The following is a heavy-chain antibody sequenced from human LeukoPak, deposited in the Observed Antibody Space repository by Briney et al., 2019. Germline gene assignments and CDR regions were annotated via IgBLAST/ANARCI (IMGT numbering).Heavy chain of an antibody. Sequence: PSETLSLTCTVSGGSISSSSYYWGWIRQPPGKGLEWIGSIYYSGSSYYNPSLKSRVTISVDTSKNQFSLKLSSVTAADTAVYYCARDPQRDSCSGGSCYIWRVFFDYWGQGTLVTVSS. J-gene: IGHJ4*02. D-gene: IGHD2-15*01. V-gene: IGHV4-39*07. CDR3: ARDPQRDSCSGGSCYIWRVFFDY. CDR2: IYYSGSS. CDR1: GGSISSSSYY.